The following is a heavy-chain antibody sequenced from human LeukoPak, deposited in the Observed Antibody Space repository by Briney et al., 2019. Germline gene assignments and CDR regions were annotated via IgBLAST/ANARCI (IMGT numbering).Heavy chain of an antibody. D-gene: IGHD6-13*01. Sequence: SETLSLTCTVSGYSINSGYYWGWIRQPPGKGLEWIGSIYHSGSTYYNPSLKSRVTMSVAKSTNQFSLTLTSVTAADTAVYYCTRDLGSHPGFWGQGTLVTVSS. CDR1: GYSINSGYY. CDR3: TRDLGSHPGF. CDR2: IYHSGST. V-gene: IGHV4-38-2*02. J-gene: IGHJ4*02.